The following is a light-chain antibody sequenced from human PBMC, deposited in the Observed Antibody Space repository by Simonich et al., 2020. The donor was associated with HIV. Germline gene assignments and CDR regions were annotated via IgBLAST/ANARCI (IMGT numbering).Light chain of an antibody. V-gene: IGLV2-14*01. CDR1: SSDVGGYNY. J-gene: IGLJ2*01. CDR3: SSYTSSSTVV. CDR2: DVS. Sequence: QSALTQPASVSGSPGQSITISCTGTSSDVGGYNYVSWYQQHPGKAPKLMIYDVSKRPSWVSNRFSGSKSGNTASLTISGLQVEDEADYYCSSYTSSSTVVFGGGTKLTVL.